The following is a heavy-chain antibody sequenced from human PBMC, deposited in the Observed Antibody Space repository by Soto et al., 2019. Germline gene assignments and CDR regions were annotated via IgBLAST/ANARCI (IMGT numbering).Heavy chain of an antibody. CDR3: ARESRDGYTY. Sequence: QVQLQESGPGLVKPSETLSLTCTVSGGSISSYYWSWIRQPPGKGLEWIGYIYYSGSTNYNPSLKSRVTISVDTSKNQFSLKLSSVTAADTAVYYCARESRDGYTYWGQGTLVTVSS. CDR2: IYYSGST. V-gene: IGHV4-59*01. D-gene: IGHD5-12*01. CDR1: GGSISSYY. J-gene: IGHJ4*02.